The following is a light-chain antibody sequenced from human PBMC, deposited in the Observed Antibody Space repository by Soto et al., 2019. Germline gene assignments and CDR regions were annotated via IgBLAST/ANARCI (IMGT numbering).Light chain of an antibody. Sequence: QSALTQPASVSGSPGQSITISCTGGTSDVGGYNLVSWYQQHPGKAPKFMIYEVNKRPSGVSNRFSGSKSGNTASLTISGLQAEDEADYYCCSYAGSSTYVIFGGGTKVTVL. CDR1: TSDVGGYNL. CDR2: EVN. J-gene: IGLJ2*01. CDR3: CSYAGSSTYVI. V-gene: IGLV2-23*02.